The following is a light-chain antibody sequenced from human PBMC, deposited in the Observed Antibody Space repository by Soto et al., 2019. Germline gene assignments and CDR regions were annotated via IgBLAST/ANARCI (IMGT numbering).Light chain of an antibody. V-gene: IGLV2-14*03. CDR3: SSHRAATTPYV. J-gene: IGLJ1*01. CDR2: DVY. CDR1: SSALGTYNY. Sequence: QSVLTQPASVSGSPGQSITISCTETSSALGTYNYVSWYQQHPGKAPKLLIYDVYSRPSGVSTRFSGSKSGNTASLIISGLQAEDEADYYCSSHRAATTPYVFGTGTKVTGL.